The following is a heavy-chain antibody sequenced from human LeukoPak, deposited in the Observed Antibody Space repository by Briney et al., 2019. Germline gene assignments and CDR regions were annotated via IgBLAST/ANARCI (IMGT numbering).Heavy chain of an antibody. CDR2: ISPGGDEL. CDR3: SGCLDIGVACPGVYFEY. CDR1: GFIFSYHY. D-gene: IGHD6-19*01. V-gene: IGHV3-11*01. J-gene: IGHJ4*02. Sequence: PGGSLRLSRAASGFIFSYHYMSWLRQAPGKGLEWAAYISPGGDELYFPDSGKGRFTISSDNATNSLCLQMCSLTAEGTAVTYCSGCLDIGVACPGVYFEYRGPGSMVSVS.